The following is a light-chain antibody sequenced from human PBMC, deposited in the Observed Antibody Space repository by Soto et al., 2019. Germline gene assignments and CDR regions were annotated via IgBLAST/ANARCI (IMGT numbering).Light chain of an antibody. J-gene: IGLJ3*02. CDR2: GVS. CDR1: SSDFGDDKY. V-gene: IGLV2-14*01. Sequence: QSVLTQPASVSGSPGQSITMSCTGSSSDFGDDKYDSWYQQQPGKGPNLLIYGVSKRPSGVSNRFSGSKSGNTASLTISGLQVEDEADYICGSFTTSRIWVFGGGTKLTVL. CDR3: GSFTTSRIWV.